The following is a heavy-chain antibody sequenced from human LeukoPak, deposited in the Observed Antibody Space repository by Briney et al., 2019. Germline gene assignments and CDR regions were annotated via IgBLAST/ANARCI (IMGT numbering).Heavy chain of an antibody. V-gene: IGHV5-51*01. CDR3: AGRYFWSGYYYDY. CDR1: GSSFTSYW. CDR2: IYPGDSDT. J-gene: IGHJ4*02. D-gene: IGHD3-3*01. Sequence: GESLKISCKGSGSSFTSYWTGWVREMPGKGLEWRGIIYPGDSDTRYSPSFQGQVTISADKSISTAYLQWSSLKASDTAMYYCAGRYFWSGYYYDYWGQGTLVTVSS.